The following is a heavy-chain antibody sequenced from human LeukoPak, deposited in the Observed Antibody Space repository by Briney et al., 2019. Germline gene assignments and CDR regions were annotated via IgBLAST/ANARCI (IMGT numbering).Heavy chain of an antibody. J-gene: IGHJ2*01. CDR2: IYYSGST. CDR1: GGSISPYY. D-gene: IGHD2-2*01. V-gene: IGHV4-59*01. CDR3: ARNPLGNCSSASCLRYWYFDL. Sequence: SETLSLTCAVSGGSISPYYWSWIRQTPGMGLEWIGCIYYSGSTNYSPSLKSRVTIPVDTSKNQFSLKLSSVTAADTAVYYCARNPLGNCSSASCLRYWYFDLWGRGTLVTVSS.